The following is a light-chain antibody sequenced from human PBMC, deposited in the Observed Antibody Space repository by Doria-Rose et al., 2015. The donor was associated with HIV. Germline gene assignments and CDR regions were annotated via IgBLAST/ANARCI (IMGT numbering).Light chain of an antibody. J-gene: IGKJ3*01. Sequence: DIQMTQSPSSLSASVGDRVTITCQAGQDINNYLNWYQQKPGKAPKLLIYDASNLETGVPSRFSGSGSGTDFTFTISSLQPEDIATYYCQQYDNLPLFTFGPGTKVEIK. CDR3: QQYDNLPLFT. V-gene: IGKV1-33*01. CDR1: QDINNY. CDR2: DAS.